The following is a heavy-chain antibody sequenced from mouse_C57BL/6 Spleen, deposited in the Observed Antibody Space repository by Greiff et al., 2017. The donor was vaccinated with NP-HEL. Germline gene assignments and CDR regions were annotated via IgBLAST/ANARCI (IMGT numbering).Heavy chain of an antibody. J-gene: IGHJ1*03. Sequence: VQLQQSGPELVKPGASVKISCKASGYAFSSSWMNWVKQRPGKGLEWIGRIYPGDGDTNYNGKFKGKATLTADKSSSTAYMQLSSLTSEDSAVYFCARNVRHYGSSFGYFDVWGTGTTVTVSS. D-gene: IGHD1-1*01. CDR3: ARNVRHYGSSFGYFDV. CDR1: GYAFSSSW. CDR2: IYPGDGDT. V-gene: IGHV1-82*01.